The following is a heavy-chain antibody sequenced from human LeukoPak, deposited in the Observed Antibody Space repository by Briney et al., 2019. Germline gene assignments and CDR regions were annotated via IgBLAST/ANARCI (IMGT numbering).Heavy chain of an antibody. J-gene: IGHJ4*02. D-gene: IGHD3-10*01. Sequence: GASVKVSCKASGYTFTSYGISWVRQAPGQGLEWMGWISAYNGNTNYAQKLQGRVTMTTDTSTSTAYMELRSLRSDDTAVYYCARAYGPAVPDPFDYWGQGTLVTVSS. CDR1: GYTFTSYG. CDR3: ARAYGPAVPDPFDY. V-gene: IGHV1-18*01. CDR2: ISAYNGNT.